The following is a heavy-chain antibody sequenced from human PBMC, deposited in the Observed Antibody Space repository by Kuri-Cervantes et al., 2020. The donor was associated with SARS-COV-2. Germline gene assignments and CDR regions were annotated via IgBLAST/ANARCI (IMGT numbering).Heavy chain of an antibody. CDR3: ARALWPEDY. Sequence: GGSLRLSCAASGFTFSSYAMSWVRQAPGKGLEWVSAISGSGGSTYYADSVKGRFTISRDNAKNSLYLQMNSLRAEDTAVYYCARALWPEDYWGQGTLVTVSS. CDR1: GFTFSSYA. V-gene: IGHV3-23*01. J-gene: IGHJ4*02. D-gene: IGHD3-16*01. CDR2: ISGSGGST.